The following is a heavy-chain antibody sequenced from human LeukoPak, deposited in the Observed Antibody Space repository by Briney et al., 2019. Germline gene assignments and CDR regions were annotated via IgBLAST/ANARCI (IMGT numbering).Heavy chain of an antibody. CDR3: AKERPHGMDV. D-gene: IGHD6-6*01. Sequence: GGSLRLSCAASGFTFSSYNMNWVRQAPGKGLEWVSTITSTSTYIAYADSVKGRFTLSRDNADNSLYLQMNSLRDDDTAVYYCAKERPHGMDVWGQGTSVTVSS. CDR2: ITSTSTYI. V-gene: IGHV3-21*01. J-gene: IGHJ6*02. CDR1: GFTFSSYN.